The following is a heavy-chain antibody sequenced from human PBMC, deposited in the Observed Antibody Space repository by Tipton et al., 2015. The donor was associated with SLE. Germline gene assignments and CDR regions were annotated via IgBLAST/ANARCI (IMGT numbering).Heavy chain of an antibody. V-gene: IGHV3-23*03. CDR2: IHSGVGT. D-gene: IGHD3-16*01. CDR1: GFTFKKFA. J-gene: IGHJ6*02. Sequence: SLRLSCAASGFTFKKFAMSWVRQAPGKGPEWVSVIHSGVGTFYADSVKGRFTISRDNSKNTLYLQMNGLRTEDTAIYYCAKDPQGDRPFVLDYYYFSGMDVWGQGTTVTVSS. CDR3: AKDPQGDRPFVLDYYYFSGMDV.